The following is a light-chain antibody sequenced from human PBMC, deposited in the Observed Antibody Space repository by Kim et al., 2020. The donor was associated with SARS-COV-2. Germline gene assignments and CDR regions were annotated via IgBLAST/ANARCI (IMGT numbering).Light chain of an antibody. CDR2: GNN. CDR3: AAWDDSLNGPV. J-gene: IGLJ3*02. Sequence: GQTVTISCTGSSANIDSNTVNWYQQLPGTAPKPLIYGNNQRPSGVPDRFSGSKSGTSASLAISGLQSEDEADYDCAAWDDSLNGPVFGGGTQLTVL. CDR1: SANIDSNT. V-gene: IGLV1-44*01.